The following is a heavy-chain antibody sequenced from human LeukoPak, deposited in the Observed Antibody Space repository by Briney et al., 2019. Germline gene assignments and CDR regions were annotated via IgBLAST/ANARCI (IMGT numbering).Heavy chain of an antibody. CDR1: GFTFSSYA. D-gene: IGHD3-22*01. Sequence: GGSLRLSCAASGFTFSSYAMSWVRQAPGKGLEWVSAISGSGGSTYYADSVKGRFTISRDNSKNTLYLQMNSLRAEDTAVYYCARDSDSSDYFDYWGQGTLVTVSS. CDR3: ARDSDSSDYFDY. CDR2: ISGSGGST. V-gene: IGHV3-23*01. J-gene: IGHJ4*02.